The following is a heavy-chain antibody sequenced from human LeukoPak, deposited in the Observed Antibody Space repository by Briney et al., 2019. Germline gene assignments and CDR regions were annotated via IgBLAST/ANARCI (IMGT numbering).Heavy chain of an antibody. V-gene: IGHV4-39*01. D-gene: IGHD6-6*01. J-gene: IGHJ5*02. CDR2: IYYDGRT. CDR1: GGSISSGDYY. Sequence: SETLSLTCTVSGGSISSGDYYWGWIRQPPGKGLEWIGHIYYDGRTYYNPSLKSRVTMSVDTSKNQFSLKLSSVTAADTAVYYCARHRGSSSEFDPWGLGTLVTISS. CDR3: ARHRGSSSEFDP.